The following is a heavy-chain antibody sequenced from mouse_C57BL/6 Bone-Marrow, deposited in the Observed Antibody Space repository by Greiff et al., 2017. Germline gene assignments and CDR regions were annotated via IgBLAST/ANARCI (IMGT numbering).Heavy chain of an antibody. J-gene: IGHJ3*01. CDR3: ARHGFIKGFAY. CDR2: ISSGGSYP. D-gene: IGHD1-1*01. CDR1: GFTFSSYG. V-gene: IGHV5-6*01. Sequence: EVMLVEPGGDLVKHGGSLKLSCAASGFTFSSYGLSWVRQTPDKRLEWVATISSGGSYPYYPDSVKGRFTISRDNAKNTLYLQMSSLKSEDTAMYYCARHGFIKGFAYWGQVTLVTVAA.